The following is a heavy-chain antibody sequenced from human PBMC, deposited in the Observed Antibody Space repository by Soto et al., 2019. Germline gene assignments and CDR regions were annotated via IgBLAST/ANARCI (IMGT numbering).Heavy chain of an antibody. V-gene: IGHV3-48*02. CDR1: GFSFSTYD. CDR2: ISGGSSRI. J-gene: IGHJ6*02. Sequence: LRLSCAAPGFSFSTYDMNWVRQAPGKGLEWVSYISGGSSRIFYADSVKGRFTISRDNAKNSLYLQMNSLRDEDTGVYYCARVIYGGWSTIKDYYYYAMDVWGQGTTVTVSS. D-gene: IGHD5-12*01. CDR3: ARVIYGGWSTIKDYYYYAMDV.